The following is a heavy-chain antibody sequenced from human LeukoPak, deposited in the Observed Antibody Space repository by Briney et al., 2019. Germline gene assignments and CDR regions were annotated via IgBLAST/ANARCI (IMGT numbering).Heavy chain of an antibody. V-gene: IGHV3-33*01. CDR3: ASTPHDYGAY. Sequence: GGSLRLSCATSEFTFSTYGMHWVRQTPDKGLEWVAVIWADGSKKYYADSVKGRFTISRDNVKNTLYLQMNSLRVEDTAVYFCASTPHDYGAYWGQGTLVTVSS. CDR1: EFTFSTYG. CDR2: IWADGSKK. J-gene: IGHJ4*02.